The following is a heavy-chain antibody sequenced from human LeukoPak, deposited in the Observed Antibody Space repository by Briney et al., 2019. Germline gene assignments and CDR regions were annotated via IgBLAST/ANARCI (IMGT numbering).Heavy chain of an antibody. CDR2: IHYSGST. CDR1: GGPISSYY. V-gene: IGHV4-59*01. J-gene: IGHJ6*03. D-gene: IGHD6-19*01. CDR3: ARTQEAGYSSGRYDYYYYYYMEV. Sequence: SETLSLTCTVSGGPISSYYWSWIRQPPGKGLEWIGYIHYSGSTNYNPSLKSRVTISVDTSKNQFSLKLSSVAAADTAVYFCARTQEAGYSSGRYDYYYYYYMEVWGKGTTVTISS.